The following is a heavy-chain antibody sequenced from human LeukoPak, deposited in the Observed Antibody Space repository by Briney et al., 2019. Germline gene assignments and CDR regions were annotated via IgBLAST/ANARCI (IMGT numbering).Heavy chain of an antibody. J-gene: IGHJ6*02. V-gene: IGHV3-21*04. CDR1: EITFSSYS. D-gene: IGHD3-10*01. CDR2: ISSSSSYI. Sequence: PGGSLRLSCAASEITFSSYSMNWVRQAPGKGLEWVSSISSSSSYIYYADSVKGRFTISRDNSKNTLYLQMNSLRAEDTALYYCAKGVLYYGSGSYYNYYYGMDVWGQGTTVTVSS. CDR3: AKGVLYYGSGSYYNYYYGMDV.